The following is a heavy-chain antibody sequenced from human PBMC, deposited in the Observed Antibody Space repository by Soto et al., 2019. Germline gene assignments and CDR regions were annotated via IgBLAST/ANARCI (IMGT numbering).Heavy chain of an antibody. D-gene: IGHD6-13*01. Sequence: PPETLSLTCTVSGGSMSSYYWSWIRQPPGKGLEWIGYIYYSGSTNYNPSLKSRVTISVDTSKNQFSLKLSSVTAADTAVYYCASGCFYRSGGYERGFFAYWGQGTLVTVSS. V-gene: IGHV4-59*01. J-gene: IGHJ1*01. CDR3: ASGCFYRSGGYERGFFAY. CDR2: IYYSGST. CDR1: GGSMSSYY.